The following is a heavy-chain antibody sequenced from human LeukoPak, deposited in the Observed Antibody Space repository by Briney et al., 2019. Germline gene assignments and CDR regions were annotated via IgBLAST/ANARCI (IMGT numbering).Heavy chain of an antibody. CDR3: ARVGGGAS. Sequence: GGSLRLSCAASGFTFSSYAMHWVRQAPGKGLEWVAVISYDGSNKYYADSVKGRFTIPRDNSKNTLYLQMNSLRAEDTAVYYCARVGGGASWGQGTLVTVSS. CDR1: GFTFSSYA. J-gene: IGHJ5*02. V-gene: IGHV3-30-3*01. CDR2: ISYDGSNK. D-gene: IGHD3-10*01.